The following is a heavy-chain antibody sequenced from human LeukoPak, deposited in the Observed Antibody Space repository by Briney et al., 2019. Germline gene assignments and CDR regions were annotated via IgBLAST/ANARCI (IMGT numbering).Heavy chain of an antibody. J-gene: IGHJ4*02. Sequence: GESLKISCKGSGYSFTSYWIGWVRQMPGKGLEWMGIIYPGDSDTRYSPSFQGQVTISADKSISTAYLQWSSLKASDTAMYYCARLFADRIWFGELLSSPGIDYWGQGTLVTVSS. D-gene: IGHD3-10*01. CDR2: IYPGDSDT. CDR1: GYSFTSYW. V-gene: IGHV5-51*01. CDR3: ARLFADRIWFGELLSSPGIDY.